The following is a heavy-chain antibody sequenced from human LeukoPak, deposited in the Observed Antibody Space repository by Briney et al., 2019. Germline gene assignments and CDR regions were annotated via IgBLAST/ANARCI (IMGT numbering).Heavy chain of an antibody. CDR1: GYTFTNYY. Sequence: ASVKVSCKASGYTFTNYYMHWVRQAPGQGLEWMGMINPSGGRTSYAQKFQGRVTMTRDTSTSTVYMEMSSLRSEDTAVYYCARESDYYGSRRRFDYWGQGTLVTVSS. CDR3: ARESDYYGSRRRFDY. D-gene: IGHD3-22*01. J-gene: IGHJ4*02. CDR2: INPSGGRT. V-gene: IGHV1-46*01.